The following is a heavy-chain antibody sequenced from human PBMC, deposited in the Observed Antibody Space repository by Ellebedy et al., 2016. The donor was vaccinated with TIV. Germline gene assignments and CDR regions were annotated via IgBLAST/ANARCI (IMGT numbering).Heavy chain of an antibody. D-gene: IGHD3-3*01. J-gene: IGHJ4*02. CDR3: ARAGGGFLEWLSQEYFDY. CDR2: ISSSSSAI. CDR1: GFTFSTYS. V-gene: IGHV3-48*01. Sequence: PGGSLRLSCVASGFTFSTYSMNWVRQAPGKGLEWVSYISSSSSAIYYADFVKGRFTISRDNAKNSLYLQMNSLRAEDTAVYNCARAGGGFLEWLSQEYFDYWGQGTLVTVSS.